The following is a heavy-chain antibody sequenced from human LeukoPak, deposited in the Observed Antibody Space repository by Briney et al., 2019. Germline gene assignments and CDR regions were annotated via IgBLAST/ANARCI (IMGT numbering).Heavy chain of an antibody. CDR2: TYTGGNS. J-gene: IGHJ3*02. CDR3: ARGGRGSAAVVAPRSFDI. V-gene: IGHV3-53*01. Sequence: GGSLRLSCAASGFTFSSFSMVWVRQAPGKGLEWVSVTYTGGNSYYAGSVKGRFIISRDISKNTLYLQMNSLRAEDSALYYCARGGRGSAAVVAPRSFDIWGQGTMVTVSS. CDR1: GFTFSSFS. D-gene: IGHD3-22*01.